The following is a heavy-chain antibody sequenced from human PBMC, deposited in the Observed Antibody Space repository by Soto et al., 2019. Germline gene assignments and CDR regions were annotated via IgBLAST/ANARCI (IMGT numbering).Heavy chain of an antibody. CDR1: GGTFSTSA. CDR2: IMAIFRTA. V-gene: IGHV1-69*12. CDR3: ARDKNRAQLGGNYYSTRDV. J-gene: IGHJ6*02. Sequence: QVQVVQSGAEVKKPGSSVKVSCKTSGGTFSTSAMSWVRQAPGQGLGWMGGIMAIFRTADYAQRSQGRVTITADESASTAYLEPRSLTSEHTAIYYCARDKNRAQLGGNYYSTRDVWGQGTTVTVTS. D-gene: IGHD3-3*02.